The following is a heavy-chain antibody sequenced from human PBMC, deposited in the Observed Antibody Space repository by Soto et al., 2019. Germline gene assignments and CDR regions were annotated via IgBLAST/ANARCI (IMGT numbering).Heavy chain of an antibody. CDR1: GYSFTSYW. D-gene: IGHD2-2*02. J-gene: IGHJ3*02. CDR3: GKILVPAAISTGNGVFDI. V-gene: IGHV5-51*01. CDR2: IYPGDSDT. Sequence: GESLKISCKGSGYSFTSYWIGWVRQMPGKGLEWMGIIYPGDSDTRYSPSFQGQVTISADKSISTAYLQWSSLKASDTAMYYCGKILVPAAISTGNGVFDIGAKGKMVTVPS.